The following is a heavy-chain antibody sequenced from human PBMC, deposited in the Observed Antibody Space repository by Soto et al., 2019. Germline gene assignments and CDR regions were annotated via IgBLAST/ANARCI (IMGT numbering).Heavy chain of an antibody. CDR3: ARADSGSLLGYYYYGMDV. V-gene: IGHV4-4*07. J-gene: IGHJ6*02. D-gene: IGHD1-26*01. CDR2: IYTSGST. Sequence: KPSETLSLTCTVSGGSTSSYYWSWIRQPAGKGLEWIGRIYTSGSTNYNPSLKSRVTMSVDTSKNQFSLKLSSVTAADTAVYYCARADSGSLLGYYYYGMDVWGQGTTVTVSS. CDR1: GGSTSSYY.